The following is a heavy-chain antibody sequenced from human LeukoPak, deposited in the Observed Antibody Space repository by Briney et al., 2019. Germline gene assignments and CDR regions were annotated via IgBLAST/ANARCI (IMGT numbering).Heavy chain of an antibody. Sequence: PSETLSLTCTVSDYSISSGYYWGWIRQSPRKGLEWIGSINHSGTTYYNPSLKSRVTISVDTSKNQFSLKLSSVTAADTPVYYCARERSPFDYWGQGALVTVSS. J-gene: IGHJ4*02. CDR3: ARERSPFDY. D-gene: IGHD3-10*01. V-gene: IGHV4-38-2*02. CDR1: DYSISSGYY. CDR2: INHSGTT.